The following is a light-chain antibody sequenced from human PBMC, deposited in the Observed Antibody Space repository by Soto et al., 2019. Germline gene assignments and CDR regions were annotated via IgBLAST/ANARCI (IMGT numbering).Light chain of an antibody. V-gene: IGKV3-11*01. CDR2: DAS. CDR3: QQRSNWPWT. Sequence: DIVLTQSPATLSLSPVERATLSCMASQSVSSYLAWYQQKPGQAPRLLIYDASNRATGIPARFSGSGSGTDFTLTISSLEPEDFAVYYCQQRSNWPWTFGQGTKVDI. CDR1: QSVSSY. J-gene: IGKJ1*01.